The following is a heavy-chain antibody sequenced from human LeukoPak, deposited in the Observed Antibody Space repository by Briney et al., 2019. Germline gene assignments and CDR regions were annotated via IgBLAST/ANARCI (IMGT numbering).Heavy chain of an antibody. D-gene: IGHD3-22*01. V-gene: IGHV4-38-2*02. J-gene: IGHJ4*02. Sequence: SETLSLTCTVSGASISSGYYWGWIRQPPGKGLEWIGSIYHSGSTYYNPSLKSRVTISVDTSKNQFSLKLSSVTAADTAVYYCARHGNYYDSYYFDYWGQGTLVTVSS. CDR1: GASISSGYY. CDR3: ARHGNYYDSYYFDY. CDR2: IYHSGST.